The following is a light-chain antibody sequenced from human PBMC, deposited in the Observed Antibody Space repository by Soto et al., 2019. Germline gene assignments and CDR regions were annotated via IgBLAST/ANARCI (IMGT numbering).Light chain of an antibody. V-gene: IGKV1-5*01. CDR1: QSIAAS. CDR2: DVS. J-gene: IGKJ1*01. Sequence: DVQMTQSPSTLSASVGDSVTITCRASQSIAASLAWYQLKPGEAPKLLIYDVSSLESGVPSRFSGSGSRTEFSLTIRSLHPDDFATYYCQQYDYSRTFGQGTKVEIK. CDR3: QQYDYSRT.